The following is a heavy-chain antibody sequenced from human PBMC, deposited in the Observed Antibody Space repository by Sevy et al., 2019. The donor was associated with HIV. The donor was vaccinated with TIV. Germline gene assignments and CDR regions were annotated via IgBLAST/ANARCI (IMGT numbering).Heavy chain of an antibody. Sequence: GGSLRLSCAASGFTFSSYWMSWVRQAPGKGLEWVANIKQDGSEKYYVDSVKGRFTISRDNAKNSLYLQMNSLRAEDTAMYYCAREGTERGYSYGYYFDYWGQGTLVTVSS. D-gene: IGHD5-18*01. CDR3: AREGTERGYSYGYYFDY. CDR2: IKQDGSEK. J-gene: IGHJ4*02. CDR1: GFTFSSYW. V-gene: IGHV3-7*01.